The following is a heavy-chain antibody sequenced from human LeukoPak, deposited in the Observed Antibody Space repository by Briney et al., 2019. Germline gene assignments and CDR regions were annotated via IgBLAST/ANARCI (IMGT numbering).Heavy chain of an antibody. CDR3: ARGGVYYDFMDV. V-gene: IGHV4-61*02. CDR2: IYTSGST. CDR1: GGTISSGSYY. Sequence: PSQTLSLTCTVSGGTISSGSYYWSWIRQPAGKGLEWIGRIYTSGSTNYNPSLKSRVTISVDTSKNQFSLKLSSVTAADTAVYYCARGGVYYDFMDVWGKGTTVTVSS. J-gene: IGHJ6*04. D-gene: IGHD3-3*01.